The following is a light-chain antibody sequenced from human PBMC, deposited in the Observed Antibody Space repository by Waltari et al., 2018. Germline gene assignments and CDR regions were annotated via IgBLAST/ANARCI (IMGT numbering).Light chain of an antibody. CDR1: PSHPGQGHP. V-gene: IGLV1-40*01. CDR2: GNN. Sequence: QSVLTQPPSVSGTPGQRVTISCTGSPSHPGQGHPVHWYQKIPGTAPKLLIFGNNNRPSGVPDRFSGSKSGTSASLAITGLQAEDEGDYYCQSFDSRLSDGVVFGGGTKVTVL. J-gene: IGLJ2*01. CDR3: QSFDSRLSDGVV.